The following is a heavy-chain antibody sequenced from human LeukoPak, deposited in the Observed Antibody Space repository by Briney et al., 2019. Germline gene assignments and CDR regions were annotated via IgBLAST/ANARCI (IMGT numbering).Heavy chain of an antibody. CDR1: GYTFTSYY. CDR3: ARVEATH. CDR2: INPSGGST. Sequence: ASVKVSCKASGYTFTSYYMHWVRQAPGQGLEWMGIINPSGGSTSYAQKFQGRVTMTRDTSISTAYMELSRPRSDDTAVYYCARVEATHWGQGTLVTVSS. D-gene: IGHD1-26*01. V-gene: IGHV1-46*01. J-gene: IGHJ4*02.